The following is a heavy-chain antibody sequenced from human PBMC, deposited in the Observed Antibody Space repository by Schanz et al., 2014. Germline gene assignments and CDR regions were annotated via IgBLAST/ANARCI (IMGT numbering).Heavy chain of an antibody. J-gene: IGHJ4*02. CDR3: AKDPSHGDYDYYFDY. Sequence: EVQLLDSGGGLVQPGGSLRLSCAASGFTFSTYAMSWVRQAPGKGLEWVSAISGSGGSTYYADSVKGRYTISRDNSKNTLYLQMNSLRAEDTVVYYCAKDPSHGDYDYYFDYWGQGTLVTVSS. V-gene: IGHV3-23*01. D-gene: IGHD3-22*01. CDR1: GFTFSTYA. CDR2: ISGSGGST.